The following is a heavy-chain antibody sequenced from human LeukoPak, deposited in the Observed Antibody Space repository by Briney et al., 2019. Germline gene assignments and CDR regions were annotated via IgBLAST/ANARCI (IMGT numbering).Heavy chain of an antibody. V-gene: IGHV4-61*08. CDR2: IYYSGST. CDR1: GGSISSGDYY. CDR3: ARLAAAGTGFDY. D-gene: IGHD6-13*01. Sequence: WETLSLTCTVSGGSISSGDYYWSWIRQPPGKGLVWIGYIYYSGSTNYNPSLKSRVTISVDTSKNQFSLKLSSVTAADTAVYYCARLAAAGTGFDYWGQGTLVTASS. J-gene: IGHJ4*02.